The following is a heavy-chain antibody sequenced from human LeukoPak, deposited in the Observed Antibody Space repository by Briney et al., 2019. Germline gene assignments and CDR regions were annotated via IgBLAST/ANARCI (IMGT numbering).Heavy chain of an antibody. J-gene: IGHJ4*02. CDR1: GGSFSGYY. D-gene: IGHD3-22*01. V-gene: IGHV4-34*01. Sequence: PSETLSLTCAVYGGSFSGYYWSWIRQPPGKGLEWIGEINHSGSTNYNPSLKSRVTISVDTSKNQFSLKLSSVTAADTAVYYCARGGHYYDSSGYPLDYWGQGTLVTVSS. CDR3: ARGGHYYDSSGYPLDY. CDR2: INHSGST.